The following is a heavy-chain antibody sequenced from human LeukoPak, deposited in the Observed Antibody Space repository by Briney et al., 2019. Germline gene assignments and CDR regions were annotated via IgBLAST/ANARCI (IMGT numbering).Heavy chain of an antibody. CDR2: IYHTGST. Sequence: PSETLSLTCAVYGGSFSGYYWSWIRQAPGKGLEWIGNIYHTGSTYYNPSLKSRVTIFVDTSKNHYSLKLTSVTAADTAVYYCARVWEPKGAGTYYFDYWGQGALVTVSS. CDR3: ARVWEPKGAGTYYFDY. CDR1: GGSFSGYY. D-gene: IGHD1-26*01. J-gene: IGHJ4*02. V-gene: IGHV4-34*01.